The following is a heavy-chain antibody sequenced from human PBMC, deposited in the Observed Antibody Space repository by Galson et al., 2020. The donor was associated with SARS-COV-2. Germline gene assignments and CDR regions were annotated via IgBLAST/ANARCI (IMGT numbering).Heavy chain of an antibody. V-gene: IGHV1-18*01. CDR2: ISAYNGNT. CDR1: GYTFTSYG. CDR3: ARDARNVLLWFGGFDY. J-gene: IGHJ4*02. Sequence: ASVKVSCKASGYTFTSYGISWVRQAPGQGLEWMGWISAYNGNTNYAQKLQGRVTMTTDTSTSTAYMELRSLRSDDTAVYYCARDARNVLLWFGGFDYWGQGTLVTVSS. D-gene: IGHD3-10*01.